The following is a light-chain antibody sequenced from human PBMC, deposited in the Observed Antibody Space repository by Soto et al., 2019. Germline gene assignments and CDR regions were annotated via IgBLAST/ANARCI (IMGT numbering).Light chain of an antibody. Sequence: AIQLTQSPSSLSASVGDRVTITCRASQDIRGALAWYQQKPGKAPKLLIYDVSSLESGVPSRFSGSGSGTDFTLTISSLQPEDFATSYCQQFNTYPITFGQGTRLEIK. CDR1: QDIRGA. J-gene: IGKJ5*01. CDR2: DVS. V-gene: IGKV1-13*02. CDR3: QQFNTYPIT.